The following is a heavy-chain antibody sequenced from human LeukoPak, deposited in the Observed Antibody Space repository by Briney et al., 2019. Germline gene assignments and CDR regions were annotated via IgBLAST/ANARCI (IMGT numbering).Heavy chain of an antibody. J-gene: IGHJ4*02. D-gene: IGHD1-1*01. CDR3: ARGVYWSLDY. CDR2: IAGGDEST. V-gene: IGHV3-23*01. Sequence: GGSLRLSCAISGFSLNTNGMNWVRQSPGKGLEWLATIAGGDESTYYADSVKGRFAISRDNSKNTVFLHMNSLRVEDTAVYYCARGVYWSLDYWGQGTPVTVSS. CDR1: GFSLNTNG.